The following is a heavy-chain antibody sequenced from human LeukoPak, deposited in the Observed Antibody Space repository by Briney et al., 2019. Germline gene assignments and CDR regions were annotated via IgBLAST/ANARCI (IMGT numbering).Heavy chain of an antibody. D-gene: IGHD3-22*01. V-gene: IGHV3-7*04. CDR1: GFTFSSSW. CDR2: INEDGSDK. Sequence: GGSLRLSCAASGFTFSSSWMTWVRQAPGKGLEWVAHINEDGSDKYYVDSVTGRFSISRDNTKNSLYLQMNSLRAEDTAVYYCARDGYYDSSPIDSWGQGTLVTVSS. CDR3: ARDGYYDSSPIDS. J-gene: IGHJ4*02.